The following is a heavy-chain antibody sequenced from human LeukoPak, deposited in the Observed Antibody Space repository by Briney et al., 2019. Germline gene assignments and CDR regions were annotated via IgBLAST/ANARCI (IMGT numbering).Heavy chain of an antibody. D-gene: IGHD3-16*01. J-gene: IGHJ4*02. CDR2: SKNKANAYST. V-gene: IGHV3-72*01. CDR3: ARDVTLGNFDY. CDR1: GFTFSDHH. Sequence: QPGGSLRLSCAVSGFTFSDHHMDWVRQAPGKGLEWIGRSKNKANAYSTVYAASVKGRFTFSRDDPKNSLYLQMNSLRAEDTAVYYCARDVTLGNFDYWGQGILVIVSS.